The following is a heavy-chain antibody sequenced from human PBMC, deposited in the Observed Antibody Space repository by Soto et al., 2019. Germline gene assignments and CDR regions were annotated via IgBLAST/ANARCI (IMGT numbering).Heavy chain of an antibody. Sequence: EVHLVESGGGLVQTGGSLRLSCAIFESTVSRDWMNWVRQAPGKGLEWVAHINQDGSEKYYVDSVKGRFTISRDNAKKSLYPQMNNRRPADTAMYYGSGGVGDAFWGQGTLVTVSS. D-gene: IGHD1-26*01. V-gene: IGHV3-7*04. J-gene: IGHJ4*02. CDR2: INQDGSEK. CDR3: SGGVGDAF. CDR1: ESTVSRDW.